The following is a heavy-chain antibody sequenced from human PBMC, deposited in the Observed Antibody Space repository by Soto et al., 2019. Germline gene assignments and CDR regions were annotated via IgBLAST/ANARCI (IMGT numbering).Heavy chain of an antibody. Sequence: QVQLQESGPGLVKPSQTLSLTCTVSGGSISSGGYYWSWIRQHPAKGLEWIGYISYTGSTYYNPSLKSRVTISVDTSKNQFSLKLSSVTAADTAVYYCARVGEYCSSASSHHYYNYGLDVWGQGTTVTVSS. CDR1: GGSISSGGYY. J-gene: IGHJ6*02. D-gene: IGHD2-2*01. CDR2: ISYTGST. CDR3: ARVGEYCSSASSHHYYNYGLDV. V-gene: IGHV4-31*03.